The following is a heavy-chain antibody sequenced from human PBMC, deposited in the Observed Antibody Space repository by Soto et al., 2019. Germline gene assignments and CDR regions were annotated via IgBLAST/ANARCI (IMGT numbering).Heavy chain of an antibody. V-gene: IGHV3-11*01. D-gene: IGHD3-10*01. J-gene: IGHJ4*02. CDR1: GFSFSAQY. CDR2: ISGSGTTT. Sequence: GGSLRLSCAASGFSFSAQYMTWIRQAPGKGLEWVSYISGSGTTTHYTDSVKGRFTVSRDNARNSVYLQMNSLRAEDTAVYYCASDSYYYASDYWGQGTLVTVSS. CDR3: ASDSYYYASDY.